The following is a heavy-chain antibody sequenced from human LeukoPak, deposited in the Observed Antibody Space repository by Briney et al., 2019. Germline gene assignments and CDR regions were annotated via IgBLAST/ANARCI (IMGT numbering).Heavy chain of an antibody. CDR2: IYHSGST. V-gene: IGHV4-38-2*02. D-gene: IGHD2-15*01. Sequence: PSETLSLTRTVSGYSISRGYYWGWIRQPPGKGLEWIGSIYHSGSTYYNPSLKSRLTISVDAAKIQYPLKLSSVTAADTAVYYCATAHCSGGGCYPLYYYYMDVWGKGTTVTVSS. CDR3: ATAHCSGGGCYPLYYYYMDV. J-gene: IGHJ6*03. CDR1: GYSISRGYY.